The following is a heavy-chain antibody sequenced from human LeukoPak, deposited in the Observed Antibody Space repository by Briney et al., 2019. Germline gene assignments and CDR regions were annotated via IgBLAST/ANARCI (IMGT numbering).Heavy chain of an antibody. CDR3: ARHYGSGSALDAFDI. CDR2: IYYSGST. CDR1: GVSISSGDYY. V-gene: IGHV4-30-4*01. J-gene: IGHJ3*02. D-gene: IGHD3-10*01. Sequence: QASETLSLTCTVSGVSISSGDYYWRWIRQPPGKGLEWIGYIYYSGSTYYNPSRKSRFTISVDTSKNQFSLKLSSVTAADTAVYYCARHYGSGSALDAFDIWGQGTMVTVSS.